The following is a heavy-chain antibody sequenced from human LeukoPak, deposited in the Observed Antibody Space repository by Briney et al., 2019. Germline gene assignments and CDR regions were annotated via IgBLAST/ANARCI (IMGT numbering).Heavy chain of an antibody. CDR3: ARGGGSYEDYFDY. CDR2: ISAYNGNT. Sequence: WISAYNGNTNYAQKLQGRVTMTTDTSTSTAYMELRSLRSDDTAVYYCARGGGSYEDYFDYWGQGTLVTVSS. V-gene: IGHV1-18*01. J-gene: IGHJ4*02. D-gene: IGHD1-26*01.